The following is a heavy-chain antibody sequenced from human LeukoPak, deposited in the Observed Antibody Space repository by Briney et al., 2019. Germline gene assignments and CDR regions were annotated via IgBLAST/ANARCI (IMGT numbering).Heavy chain of an antibody. CDR1: GFTFTSYE. CDR3: ALHTL. V-gene: IGHV3-48*03. J-gene: IGHJ1*01. CDR2: ISSSGSTV. D-gene: IGHD2-2*02. Sequence: GGSLRLSCAASGFTFTSYELYWVRQAPGKGLEWVSYISSSGSTVYYADSVKGRFTISRDNAKNSLSLQMNSLRAEDTAVYYCALHTLWGQGTLVTVSS.